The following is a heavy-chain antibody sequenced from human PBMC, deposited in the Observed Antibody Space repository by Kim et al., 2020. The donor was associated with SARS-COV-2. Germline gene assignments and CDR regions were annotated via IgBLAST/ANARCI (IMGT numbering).Heavy chain of an antibody. D-gene: IGHD3-10*01. CDR2: ISSSSSTV. V-gene: IGHV3-48*02. CDR1: GFNFNSYS. CDR3: ARCPVSMTMVRGMITTTLFDYYDMDA. J-gene: IGHJ6*02. Sequence: GGSLRLSCTVSGFNFNSYSMNWVRQAPGKGLEWVSYISSSSSTVYYAGPVRGRFTISRDNAKNSLFLQMNSLRDDDTAVYYCARCPVSMTMVRGMITTTLFDYYDMDAWGQGTTVTVSS.